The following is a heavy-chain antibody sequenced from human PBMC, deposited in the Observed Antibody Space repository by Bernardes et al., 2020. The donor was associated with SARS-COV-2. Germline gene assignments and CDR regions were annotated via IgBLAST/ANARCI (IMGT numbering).Heavy chain of an antibody. CDR1: GGSFSGYY. CDR2: INHSGST. V-gene: IGHV4-34*01. J-gene: IGHJ4*02. D-gene: IGHD6-19*01. Sequence: LSLTCAVYGGSFSGYYWSWIRQPPGKGLEWIGEINHSGSTNYNPSLKSRVTISVDTSKNQFSLKLSSVTAADTAVYYCARGRYSSGIDYWGQGTLVTVSS. CDR3: ARGRYSSGIDY.